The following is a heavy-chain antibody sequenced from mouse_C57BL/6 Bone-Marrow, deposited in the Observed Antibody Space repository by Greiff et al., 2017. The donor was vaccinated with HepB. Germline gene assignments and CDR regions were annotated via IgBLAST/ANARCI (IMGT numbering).Heavy chain of an antibody. V-gene: IGHV1-81*01. Sequence: QVQLQQSGAELARPGASVKLSCKASGYTFTSYGISWVKQRTGQGLEWIGEIYPRSGNTYYNEKFKGKATLTADKSSSTAYMELRSLTSEDSAVYFCARNGYYGSSSFAYWGQGTLVTVSA. CDR2: IYPRSGNT. J-gene: IGHJ3*01. CDR1: GYTFTSYG. D-gene: IGHD1-1*01. CDR3: ARNGYYGSSSFAY.